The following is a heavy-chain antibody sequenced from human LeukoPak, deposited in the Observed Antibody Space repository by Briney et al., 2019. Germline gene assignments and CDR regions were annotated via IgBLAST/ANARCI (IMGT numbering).Heavy chain of an antibody. CDR2: TYYRAKWND. CDR3: ARGSSSSFEY. V-gene: IGHV6-1*01. Sequence: SQTLSLTCAISMDSVSRSSAACKWIRQSPSRGLEWQGRTYYRAKWNDEYAVSVKSRIILNPDTSKNQFSLHLNSVTPEDTGVYYCARGSSSSFEYWGEGTLVTVSS. CDR1: MDSVSRSSAA. J-gene: IGHJ4*02. D-gene: IGHD6-6*01.